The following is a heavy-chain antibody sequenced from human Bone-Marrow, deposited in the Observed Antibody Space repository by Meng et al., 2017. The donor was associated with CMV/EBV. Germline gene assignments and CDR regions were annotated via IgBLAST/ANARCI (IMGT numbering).Heavy chain of an antibody. V-gene: IGHV3-30*02. Sequence: GGSLRPSCAAPGLIFNTYGIHWVRQAPGKGLEWVAFIRYDGAAKYYPDSVKGRFTVSRDNSKNTLYLQMNSLRAEDTAVYYCPKALGSDISYYYYYMDVWGQGPTVTVSS. J-gene: IGHJ6*02. CDR3: PKALGSDISYYYYYMDV. D-gene: IGHD3-10*01. CDR2: IRYDGAAK. CDR1: GLIFNTYG.